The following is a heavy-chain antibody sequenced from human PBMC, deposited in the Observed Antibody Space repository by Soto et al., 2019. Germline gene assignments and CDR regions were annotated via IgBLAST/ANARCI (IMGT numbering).Heavy chain of an antibody. V-gene: IGHV4-34*01. D-gene: IGHD6-6*01. CDR2: INHSGTT. J-gene: IGHJ4*02. CDR3: ASPGKYNNSPIDY. CDR1: GESFSVYY. Sequence: QVQLQQWGAGLLKPSETLSLTCAVYGESFSVYYWSWIRQPPGKGLEWIGEINHSGTTNYNPSLKSRVTISIDTSKRQFSLKLNSVPAADTAMYYCASPGKYNNSPIDYWGQGTLVTVSS.